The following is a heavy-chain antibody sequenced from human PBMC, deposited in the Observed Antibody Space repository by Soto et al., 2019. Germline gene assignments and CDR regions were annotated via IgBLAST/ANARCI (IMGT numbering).Heavy chain of an antibody. V-gene: IGHV1-18*01. CDR2: ISPNNGDT. Sequence: QVQVVQSGAEVKKPGASVKVSCKASGYTFTSYGLSWVRQAPGQGLEWMGWISPNNGDTHFAQNFQGRVTMTTDTSTSTAYMELRSLRSDDTAIYYCARVKRDGPACFDYWGQGTLVTVSS. J-gene: IGHJ4*02. CDR1: GYTFTSYG. D-gene: IGHD1-1*01. CDR3: ARVKRDGPACFDY.